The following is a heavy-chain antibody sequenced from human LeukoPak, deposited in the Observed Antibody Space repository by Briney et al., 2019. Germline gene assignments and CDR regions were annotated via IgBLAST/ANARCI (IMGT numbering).Heavy chain of an antibody. V-gene: IGHV4-38-2*02. J-gene: IGHJ6*03. CDR3: ARDPILPPDSNYVSYYYMDV. D-gene: IGHD4-11*01. CDR1: GYSISSGYY. CDR2: IYYSGST. Sequence: SETLSLTCTVSGYSISSGYYWGWIRQPPGKGLEWIGSIYYSGSTYYNPSLKSRVTISVDTSKNQFSLKLSSVTAADTAVYYCARDPILPPDSNYVSYYYMDVWGKGTTVTVSS.